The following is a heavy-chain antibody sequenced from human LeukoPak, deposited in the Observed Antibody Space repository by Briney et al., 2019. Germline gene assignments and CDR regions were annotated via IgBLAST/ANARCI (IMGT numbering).Heavy chain of an antibody. Sequence: GASVKVSCKASGGTFSSYAISWVRQAPGQGLEWMGWINTNTGNPTYAQGFTGRFVFSLDTSVSTAYLQISSLKAEDTAVYYCAGTGPFNRWYSRAPWGQGTLVTVSS. D-gene: IGHD6-13*01. J-gene: IGHJ5*02. CDR3: AGTGPFNRWYSRAP. V-gene: IGHV7-4-1*02. CDR2: INTNTGNP. CDR1: GGTFSSYA.